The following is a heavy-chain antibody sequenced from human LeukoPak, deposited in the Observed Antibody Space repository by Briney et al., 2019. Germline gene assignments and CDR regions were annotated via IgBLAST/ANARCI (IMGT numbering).Heavy chain of an antibody. CDR2: TYFRSKWYN. CDR3: ANFYLHN. V-gene: IGHV6-1*01. Sequence: SQTLSLTCAISGDTVSSNSAAWNWIRQSPSRGLEWLGRTYFRSKWYNDYAESVKGRISINPDTSKNQFSLQLNSVNPEDTAVYYCANFYLHNWSQGSLAPVSS. J-gene: IGHJ4*02. CDR1: GDTVSSNSAA.